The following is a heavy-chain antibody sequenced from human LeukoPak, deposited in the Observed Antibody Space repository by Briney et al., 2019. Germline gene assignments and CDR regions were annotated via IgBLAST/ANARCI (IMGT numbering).Heavy chain of an antibody. CDR3: ARRDGSGWYVFDY. J-gene: IGHJ4*02. CDR1: GGTFSSYA. CDR2: IIPIFGTA. V-gene: IGHV1-69*13. Sequence: SVKVSCKASGGTFSSYAISWVRQAPGQGLEWMGGIIPIFGTANYAQKFQGRVTITADESTSTAYMELSSLRSEDTAVYYCARRDGSGWYVFDYWGQGTLVTVSS. D-gene: IGHD6-19*01.